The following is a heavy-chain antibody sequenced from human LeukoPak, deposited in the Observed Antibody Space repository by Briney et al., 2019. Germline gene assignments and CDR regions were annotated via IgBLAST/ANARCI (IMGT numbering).Heavy chain of an antibody. CDR3: ARYGDGWFDP. CDR1: GDSLSSNSAA. CDR2: TYYWYKWYN. Sequence: SQTLSLTCAISGDSLSSNSAAWNWLRQSPSRGLEWLGRTYYWYKWYNDYAVSVKSRITINPDTAKNHFSLQQNSVTAEDTAVYYCARYGDGWFDPWGQGTLVTVSS. V-gene: IGHV6-1*01. J-gene: IGHJ5*02. D-gene: IGHD4-17*01.